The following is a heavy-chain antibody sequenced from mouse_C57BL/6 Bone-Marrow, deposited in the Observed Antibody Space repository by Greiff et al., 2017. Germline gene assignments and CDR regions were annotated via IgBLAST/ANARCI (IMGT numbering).Heavy chain of an antibody. V-gene: IGHV1-18*01. D-gene: IGHD1-1*01. CDR1: GYTFTDYN. J-gene: IGHJ1*03. CDR2: INPNNGGT. CDR3: ARRDTTVVDWYFDV. Sequence: VQLQQSGPELVKPGASVKIPCKASGYTFTDYNMDCVKQSHGKSLEWIGDINPNNGGTIYNQKFKGKATLTVDKSSSTAYMELRSLTSEDTAVYYCARRDTTVVDWYFDVWGTGTTVTVSS.